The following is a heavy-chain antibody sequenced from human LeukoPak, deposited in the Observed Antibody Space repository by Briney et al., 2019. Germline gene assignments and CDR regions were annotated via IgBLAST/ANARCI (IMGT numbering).Heavy chain of an antibody. CDR1: GFTFSSYA. J-gene: IGHJ4*02. CDR2: ISYDGSDK. CDR3: AKEELVVMCFDY. V-gene: IGHV3-30*04. D-gene: IGHD3-22*01. Sequence: GGSLRLSCAASGFTFSSYAMHWVRHAPGKGLEWVAVISYDGSDKYYADSVKGRFTISRDNSKNTLYLQMNSLRAEDTAVYYCAKEELVVMCFDYWGQGTLVTVSS.